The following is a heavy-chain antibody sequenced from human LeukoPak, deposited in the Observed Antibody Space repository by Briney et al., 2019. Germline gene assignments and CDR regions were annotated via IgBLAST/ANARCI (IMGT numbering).Heavy chain of an antibody. Sequence: PGGSLRLSCAASGFTFSSYWMHWVRQAPGKGLVWVSRINTGGSSTNYADSVTGRFTISRDNAENTLYLQMNSLRAEDTAIYYCVKDMAGNYDYWGQGTLVTVSS. V-gene: IGHV3-74*01. CDR1: GFTFSSYW. CDR3: VKDMAGNYDY. J-gene: IGHJ4*02. CDR2: INTGGSST. D-gene: IGHD4-11*01.